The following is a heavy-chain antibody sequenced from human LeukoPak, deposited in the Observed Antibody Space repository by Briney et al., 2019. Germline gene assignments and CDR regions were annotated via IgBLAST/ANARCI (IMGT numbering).Heavy chain of an antibody. CDR2: INPNSGGT. J-gene: IGHJ6*03. Sequence: ASVTVSCTASGYTLTGYFVHWVRQAPGQGLEWMGWINPNSGGTYFAQKFQGRVTMTRDTYISTAYMELSRLRSDDTAVYYCARGGYDSSGYSTTNSTYYYYYMDVWGKGTTVTVSS. CDR3: ARGGYDSSGYSTTNSTYYYYYMDV. V-gene: IGHV1-2*02. CDR1: GYTLTGYF. D-gene: IGHD3-22*01.